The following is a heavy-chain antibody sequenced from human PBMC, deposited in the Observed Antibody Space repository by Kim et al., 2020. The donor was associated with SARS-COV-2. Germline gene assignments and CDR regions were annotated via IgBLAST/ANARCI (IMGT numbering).Heavy chain of an antibody. D-gene: IGHD1-1*01. J-gene: IGHJ4*02. CDR1: GGSISRSSYY. Sequence: SETLSLTCSVSGGSISRSSYYWGWNRQPPGKGLEWIANIYDSGNTYYNPSLKSRVSVSVDTSKNHFSLKVRSVTAADTAVYYCAAIYNYLHYFDFWGPGTLVTVSS. CDR2: IYDSGNT. V-gene: IGHV4-39*02. CDR3: AAIYNYLHYFDF.